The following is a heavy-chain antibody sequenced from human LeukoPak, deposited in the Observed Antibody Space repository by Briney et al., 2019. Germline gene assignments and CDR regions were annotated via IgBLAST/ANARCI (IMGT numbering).Heavy chain of an antibody. D-gene: IGHD6-13*01. Sequence: SETLSLTCAVYGESLSGYHWSWIRQPPGNGLEWIGEINYSGSTNYNPSLKSRVTISLDTSKNQFSLKLSSVTAADTAIYYCARGNLEWAAGTRWFDPWGQGTLVTVSS. CDR3: ARGNLEWAAGTRWFDP. V-gene: IGHV4-34*01. CDR1: GESLSGYH. CDR2: INYSGST. J-gene: IGHJ5*02.